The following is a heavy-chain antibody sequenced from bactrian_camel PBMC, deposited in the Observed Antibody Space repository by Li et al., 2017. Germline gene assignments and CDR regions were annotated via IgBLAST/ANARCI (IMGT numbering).Heavy chain of an antibody. CDR3: AAKATDCSQWNAYNY. CDR1: SHTYNSYC. D-gene: IGHD3*01. CDR2: IYTGGGST. J-gene: IGHJ4*01. V-gene: IGHV3S40*01. Sequence: VQLVESGGGSVEAGGSLRLSCVASSHTYNSYCMGWFRQAPGKEREGVAAIYTGGGSTYYSNSVEGRFTISQHSANTVYLRMDSLEPEDTGMYFCAAKATDCSQWNAYNYFGQGTQVTVS.